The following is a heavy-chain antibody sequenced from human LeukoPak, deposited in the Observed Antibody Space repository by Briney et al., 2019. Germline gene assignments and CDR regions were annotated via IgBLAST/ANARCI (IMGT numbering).Heavy chain of an antibody. CDR3: ARDEVTY. CDR2: INQDGSQK. CDR1: GFTFSSHR. J-gene: IGHJ4*02. V-gene: IGHV3-7*01. Sequence: GGSLRLSCAAPGFTFSSHRMSWVRQTPGKELEWVAHINQDGSQKFYVDSVKGRFTISRDNAKSSLYLQMNSLRADDTAVYYCARDEVTYWGQGTPVTVSS.